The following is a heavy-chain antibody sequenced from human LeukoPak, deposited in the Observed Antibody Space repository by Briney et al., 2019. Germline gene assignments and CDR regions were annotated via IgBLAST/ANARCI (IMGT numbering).Heavy chain of an antibody. J-gene: IGHJ3*02. Sequence: VASVKVSCKASGYSFTTYGISWVRQAPGQGLEWMGRIIPILGIANYAQKFQGRVTITADKSTSTAYMELSSLRSEDTAVYYCARPIYCSGGSCYQWAFDIWGQGTMVTVSS. CDR1: GYSFTTYG. D-gene: IGHD2-15*01. CDR2: IIPILGIA. V-gene: IGHV1-69*04. CDR3: ARPIYCSGGSCYQWAFDI.